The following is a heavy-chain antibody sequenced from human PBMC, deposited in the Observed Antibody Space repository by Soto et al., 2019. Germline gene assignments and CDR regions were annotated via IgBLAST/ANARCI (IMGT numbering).Heavy chain of an antibody. Sequence: GGSLRLSCAASGFTFSSYAMSWVRQAPGKGLEWVSAISGSGGSRYYADSVKGRFTISRDNSKNTLYLQMNSLRAEDTAVYYCAKTWRLHLGELSLYGPAFDIWGQGTMVTVSS. CDR2: ISGSGGSR. CDR3: AKTWRLHLGELSLYGPAFDI. D-gene: IGHD3-16*02. J-gene: IGHJ3*02. V-gene: IGHV3-23*01. CDR1: GFTFSSYA.